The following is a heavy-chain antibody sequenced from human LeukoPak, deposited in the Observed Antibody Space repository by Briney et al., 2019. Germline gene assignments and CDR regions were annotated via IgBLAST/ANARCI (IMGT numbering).Heavy chain of an antibody. J-gene: IGHJ4*02. CDR3: AKYIAVAGAESPLFDY. CDR2: ISGSGYYS. Sequence: GGSLRLSCAASEFTFDNYAMSWVRQAPGKGLEWVSVISGSGYYSYYADSVKGRFTISRDNSKNTLYLQMSSLRAEDTAVYYCAKYIAVAGAESPLFDYWGQGTLVTVSS. V-gene: IGHV3-23*01. CDR1: EFTFDNYA. D-gene: IGHD6-19*01.